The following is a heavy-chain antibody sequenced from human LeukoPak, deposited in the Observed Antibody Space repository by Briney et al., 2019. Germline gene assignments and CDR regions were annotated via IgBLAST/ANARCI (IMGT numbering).Heavy chain of an antibody. CDR2: IKQDESEK. D-gene: IGHD5/OR15-5a*01. Sequence: GGSLRLSCAASGFTFSSYAMSWVRQAPGKGLEWVANIKQDESEKYYLDSVKGRFTISRDNAKKSLFLQMNSLRAEGTAVYYCARSTPSLDSWGQGTLVTVSS. CDR3: ARSTPSLDS. CDR1: GFTFSSYA. V-gene: IGHV3-7*01. J-gene: IGHJ4*02.